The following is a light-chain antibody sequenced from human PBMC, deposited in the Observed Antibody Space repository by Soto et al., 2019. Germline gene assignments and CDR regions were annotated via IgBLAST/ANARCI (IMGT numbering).Light chain of an antibody. CDR1: QSVFWSSNNKNC. CDR2: WAS. Sequence: SPLSCKSSQSVFWSSNNKNCLAWYQQKPGQPPKLLIYWASTRESGVPDRFSASGSGTDFTLTISSLQAEDVAVYYCHQYYSLPLTFGPGTKVDLK. V-gene: IGKV4-1*01. J-gene: IGKJ3*01. CDR3: HQYYSLPLT.